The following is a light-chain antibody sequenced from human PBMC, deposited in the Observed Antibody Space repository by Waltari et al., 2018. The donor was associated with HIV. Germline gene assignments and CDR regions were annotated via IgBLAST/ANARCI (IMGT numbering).Light chain of an antibody. CDR1: QRIDAY. CDR2: SAS. V-gene: IGKV1-39*01. J-gene: IGKJ2*01. Sequence: DIQMTQSPSSLSASVGYRVTITCRASQRIDAYLNWYQQKPWKAPKLLMYSASSLQSGGPSRFSGSGSGKDFTLTISSLQPEDCATYDCQQSYRTPFTFGLGTRLEIK. CDR3: QQSYRTPFT.